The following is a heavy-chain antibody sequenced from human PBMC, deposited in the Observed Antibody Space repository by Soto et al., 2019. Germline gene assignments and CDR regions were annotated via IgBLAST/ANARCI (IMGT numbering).Heavy chain of an antibody. Sequence: QITLKESGPTLVKPTQTLTLTCTFSGFTLSNNGVGVGWVRQPPGKALEWLALIYWDDEERYNPSLKSRLTTTKDTPKTQVVLTLTSMDPVDTGTYYCLRDSMTTVTTGFDPWGQGTLVTVSS. CDR2: IYWDDEE. CDR1: GFTLSNNGVG. D-gene: IGHD4-17*01. J-gene: IGHJ5*02. V-gene: IGHV2-5*04. CDR3: LRDSMTTVTTGFDP.